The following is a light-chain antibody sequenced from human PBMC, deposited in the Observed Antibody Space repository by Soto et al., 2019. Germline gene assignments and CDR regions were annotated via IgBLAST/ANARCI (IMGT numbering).Light chain of an antibody. CDR1: QSVNNNY. CDR3: KQYGSSQYT. J-gene: IGKJ2*01. CDR2: GAS. Sequence: EIVLTQSPGTLSLSPGERATLSCRASQSVNNNYLAWYQQKPGQAPRRLIYGASSRSTGIPDRFSGSGSGTDFTLTISRLEPEDFAVYYCKQYGSSQYTFCQGTKLEIK. V-gene: IGKV3-20*01.